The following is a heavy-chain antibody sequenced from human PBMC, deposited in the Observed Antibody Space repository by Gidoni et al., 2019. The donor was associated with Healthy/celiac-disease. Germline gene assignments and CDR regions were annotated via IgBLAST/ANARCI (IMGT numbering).Heavy chain of an antibody. V-gene: IGHV4-34*01. CDR1: GGSFSGYY. CDR2: INHSGST. D-gene: IGHD6-13*01. Sequence: QVQLQQWGAGLLKPSETLSPTCAVYGGSFSGYYWSWIRQPPGKGLEWIGEINHSGSTNYNPSLKGRVTISVDTSKNQFSLKLSSVTAADTAVYYCAKAAAVEYYFDYWGQGTLVTVSS. J-gene: IGHJ4*02. CDR3: AKAAAVEYYFDY.